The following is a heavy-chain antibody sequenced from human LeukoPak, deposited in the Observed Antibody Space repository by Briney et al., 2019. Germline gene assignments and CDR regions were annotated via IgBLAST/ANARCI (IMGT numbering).Heavy chain of an antibody. D-gene: IGHD6-13*01. CDR2: ISGSGAKT. CDR3: AKSGASSSWCFDY. Sequence: GGSLRLSCAASGFTFSTYAMNWVRQAPGKGLEWVSAISGSGAKTYYADFVKGRFTISRDNSKNTLYLQMNSLRAEDTAVYYCAKSGASSSWCFDYWGQGTLVTVSS. CDR1: GFTFSTYA. V-gene: IGHV3-23*01. J-gene: IGHJ4*02.